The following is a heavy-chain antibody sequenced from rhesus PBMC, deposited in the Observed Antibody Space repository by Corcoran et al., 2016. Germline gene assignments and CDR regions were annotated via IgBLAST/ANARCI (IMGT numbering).Heavy chain of an antibody. CDR3: ARGGGSWDRFDV. J-gene: IGHJ5-1*01. CDR2: IYGSVGST. D-gene: IGHD6-25*01. CDR1: GGSISSNY. V-gene: IGHV4-160*01. Sequence: QVQLQESGPGLVKPSETLSLTCAVSGGSISSNYWSWIRPAPGKGLEWIGRIYGSVGSTAYNPSLKSRGTISTDTSKNQFSLKLSSVTAADTAVYYCARGGGSWDRFDVWGPGVLVTVSS.